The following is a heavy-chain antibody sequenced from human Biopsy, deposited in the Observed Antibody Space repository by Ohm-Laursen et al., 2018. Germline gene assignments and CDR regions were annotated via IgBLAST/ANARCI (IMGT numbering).Heavy chain of an antibody. J-gene: IGHJ2*01. V-gene: IGHV1-69*06. Sequence: SVKVSCNASGGMFNSYTINWLRRAPGQGLQWMGGIMSLYNTTNYAQKFWDRITVTADKSTNTVYMTLSSLTSEDTAMYFCARGLGGYDYWYFDLWGRGTLVIVSS. CDR2: IMSLYNTT. CDR3: ARGLGGYDYWYFDL. CDR1: GGMFNSYT. D-gene: IGHD5-12*01.